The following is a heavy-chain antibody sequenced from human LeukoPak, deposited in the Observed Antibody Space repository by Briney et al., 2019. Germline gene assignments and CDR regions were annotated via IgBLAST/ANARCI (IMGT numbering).Heavy chain of an antibody. CDR3: ARNPSASGWCDY. CDR2: ISSDGSNK. J-gene: IGHJ4*02. Sequence: GGSLRLSCAASGFTFSRYAMHWVRQAPGKGLEWVAVISSDGSNKYYADSVKGRFTISRDNSKNTLYLQMNSLRAEDTAVYYCARNPSASGWCDYWGQGTLVTVSS. D-gene: IGHD6-19*01. V-gene: IGHV3-30-3*01. CDR1: GFTFSRYA.